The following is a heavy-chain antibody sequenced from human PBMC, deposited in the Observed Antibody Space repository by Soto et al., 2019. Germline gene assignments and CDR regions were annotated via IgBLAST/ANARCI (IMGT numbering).Heavy chain of an antibody. CDR3: SREFEGIAAAGPH. J-gene: IGHJ4*02. CDR1: GFTFSSYS. D-gene: IGHD6-13*01. V-gene: IGHV3-48*02. Sequence: GGSLRRSCAASGFTFSSYSMNWVRQAPGKGLEWVSYISSSSSTIYYADSVKGRFTISRDNAKNSLYLQMNSLRDEDTAVYYCSREFEGIAAAGPHWGQGTLVTVSS. CDR2: ISSSSSTI.